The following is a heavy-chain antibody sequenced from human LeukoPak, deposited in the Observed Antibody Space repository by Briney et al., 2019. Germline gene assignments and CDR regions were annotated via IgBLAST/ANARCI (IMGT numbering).Heavy chain of an antibody. CDR3: AIFSGWNYFDY. CDR1: GFTFDDYA. J-gene: IGHJ4*02. D-gene: IGHD2-15*01. V-gene: IGHV3-9*01. Sequence: PGGSLRLSCAASGFTFDDYAMHWVRQAPGKGLEWVSGISWNSGSIGYADSVKGRFTISRDNAKNSLYLQMNSLRAEDTALYYCAIFSGWNYFDYWGQGTLVTVSS. CDR2: ISWNSGSI.